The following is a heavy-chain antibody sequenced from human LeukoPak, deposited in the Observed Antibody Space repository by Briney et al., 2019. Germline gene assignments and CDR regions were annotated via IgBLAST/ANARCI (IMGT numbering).Heavy chain of an antibody. CDR2: IYYSGST. Sequence: PSETLSLTCTVSGGSISSGGYYWSWIRRHPGKGLEWIGYIYYSGSTYYNPSLKSRVTISEDTSKNQFSLKLSSVTAADTAVYYCAREPGRSIISMVRGVIDDWYFDLWGRGTLVTVSS. CDR3: AREPGRSIISMVRGVIDDWYFDL. J-gene: IGHJ2*01. D-gene: IGHD3-10*01. CDR1: GGSISSGGYY. V-gene: IGHV4-31*03.